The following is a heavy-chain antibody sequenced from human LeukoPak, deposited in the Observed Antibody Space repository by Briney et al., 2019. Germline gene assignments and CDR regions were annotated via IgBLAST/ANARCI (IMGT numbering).Heavy chain of an antibody. Sequence: ASVKVSCKASGITIAGYDVHWVRQAPGQGVEWMGRIKPRFSGTNHAEKFQGRVTMTRDTSMTTAYMELSSLTSDDTAVYYCARQFGPTDAFDIWGQGTMVTVSS. V-gene: IGHV1-2*02. D-gene: IGHD3-16*01. CDR3: ARQFGPTDAFDI. CDR1: GITIAGYD. CDR2: IKPRFSGT. J-gene: IGHJ3*02.